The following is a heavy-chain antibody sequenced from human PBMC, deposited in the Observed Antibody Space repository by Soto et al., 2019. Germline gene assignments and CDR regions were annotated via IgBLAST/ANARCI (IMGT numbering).Heavy chain of an antibody. D-gene: IGHD5-12*01. Sequence: QVQLQESGPGLVKPSQTLSLTCTVSGGSISSGGYYWSWIRQHPGKGLEWIGYIYYSGSTYYNPSLKSRVTISVDTSKNQFSLKLSSVTAADTAVYYCARARVATTPLTALFDYWGQGTLVTVSS. V-gene: IGHV4-31*03. CDR2: IYYSGST. CDR3: ARARVATTPLTALFDY. CDR1: GGSISSGGYY. J-gene: IGHJ4*02.